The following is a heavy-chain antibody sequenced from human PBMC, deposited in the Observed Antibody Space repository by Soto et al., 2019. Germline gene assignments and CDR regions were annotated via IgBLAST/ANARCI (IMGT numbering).Heavy chain of an antibody. J-gene: IGHJ4*02. CDR1: GFTVNNNH. Sequence: EVQLVESGGGLIQPGGSLRLSCAASGFTVNNNHMSWVRQAPGKGLEWVSITYSGGTTYYADYVKGRFTISRDDSKNTLYLQMNSRRAEDTAVYYCLTAPVVWTYWVQVTLVTVSS. CDR3: LTAPVVWTY. D-gene: IGHD1-1*01. V-gene: IGHV3-53*01. CDR2: TYSGGTT.